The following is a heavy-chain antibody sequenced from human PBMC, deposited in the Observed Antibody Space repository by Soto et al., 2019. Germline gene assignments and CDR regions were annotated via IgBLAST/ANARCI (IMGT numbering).Heavy chain of an antibody. V-gene: IGHV5-51*01. D-gene: IGHD1-20*01. J-gene: IGHJ5*02. CDR1: GYSFINYG. CDR3: ARHLSGITENQNWFDP. CDR2: IYPGDSKI. Sequence: PGESLKISSKGSGYSFINYGIAWVRQMPGKGLEWMGIIYPGDSKIKYSPSFQGQVTISADKSISTAYLQWSSLKASDTAMYYCARHLSGITENQNWFDPWGQGTLVTVSS.